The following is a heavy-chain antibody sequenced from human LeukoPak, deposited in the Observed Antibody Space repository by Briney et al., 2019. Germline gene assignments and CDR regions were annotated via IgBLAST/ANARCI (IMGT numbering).Heavy chain of an antibody. CDR2: ISGSGGST. CDR3: AKDRYYDFWSGYGDDFDY. CDR1: GFTFSSYA. Sequence: GGSLRLSCAASGFTFSSYAMSWVRQAPGKGLEWVSAISGSGGSTYYADPVKGRFTISRDNSKNTLYLQMNSLRAEDTAVYYCAKDRYYDFWSGYGDDFDYWGQGTLVTVSS. V-gene: IGHV3-23*01. D-gene: IGHD3-3*01. J-gene: IGHJ4*02.